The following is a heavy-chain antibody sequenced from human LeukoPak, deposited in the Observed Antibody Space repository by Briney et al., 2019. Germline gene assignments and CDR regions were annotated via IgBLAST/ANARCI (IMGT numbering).Heavy chain of an antibody. CDR2: ISSSSYI. V-gene: IGHV3-21*01. Sequence: GGSLRLSCAASGFTFSSYSMNWVRQAPGKGLEWVSSISSSSYIYYADSVKGRFTISRDNAKNSLYLQMNSLRAEDTAVYYCARGDIAVAGLLYYYYYMDVWGKGTTVTISS. CDR3: ARGDIAVAGLLYYYYYMDV. J-gene: IGHJ6*03. D-gene: IGHD6-19*01. CDR1: GFTFSSYS.